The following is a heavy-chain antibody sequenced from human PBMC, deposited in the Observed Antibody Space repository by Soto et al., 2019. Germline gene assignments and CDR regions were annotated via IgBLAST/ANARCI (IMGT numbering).Heavy chain of an antibody. CDR2: ISVYTGNT. V-gene: IGHV1-18*01. J-gene: IGHJ4*02. D-gene: IGHD4-17*01. CDR1: GYTFNMFG. Sequence: QVQLVQSGAEVKKPGASVKVSCEASGYTFNMFGITWVRQAPGQGLELLGWISVYTGNTDYAPKHQGRVTLTTDTSTKTAYKEVRSLRSDATAVYYGARTRWLYVNDAYADYGASMEDSWGQGTLVTLSS. CDR3: ARTRWLYVNDAYADYGASMEDS.